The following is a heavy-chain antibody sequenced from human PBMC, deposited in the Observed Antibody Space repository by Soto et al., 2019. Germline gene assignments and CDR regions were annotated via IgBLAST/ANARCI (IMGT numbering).Heavy chain of an antibody. CDR1: GGTFSTYT. V-gene: IGHV1-69*06. D-gene: IGHD5-18*01. CDR2: ITPILRET. J-gene: IGHJ4*02. Sequence: QVHLVQSGTEVRKPGSSVTVSCKVSGGTFSTYTISWVRQAPGQGLQWMGGITPILRETTYAQNFQGRVFITAAISATTAYMELSDLTSEDTAMYYCGRVPRYSFPTSDSLDQWGQGTRVTVSS. CDR3: GRVPRYSFPTSDSLDQ.